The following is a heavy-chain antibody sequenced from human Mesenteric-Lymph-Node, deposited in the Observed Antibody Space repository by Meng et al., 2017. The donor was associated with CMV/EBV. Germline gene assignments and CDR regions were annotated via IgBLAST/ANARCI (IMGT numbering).Heavy chain of an antibody. V-gene: IGHV3-48*03. Sequence: LSLTRAASGFPLSSSEMNWVRQAPGKGLEWVSYISSSGRVIHYADSVKGRFTISRDNVKNSLYLQMNSLRAENTALYYCARVPTTYVAPDYWGQGTLVTVSS. CDR2: ISSSGRVI. J-gene: IGHJ4*02. CDR3: ARVPTTYVAPDY. CDR1: GFPLSSSE. D-gene: IGHD3-10*02.